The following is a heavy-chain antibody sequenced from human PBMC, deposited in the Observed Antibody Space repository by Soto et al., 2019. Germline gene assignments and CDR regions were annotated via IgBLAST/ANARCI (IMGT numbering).Heavy chain of an antibody. Sequence: GGSLRLSCAASGFTFSNAWMSWVRQAPGKGLEWVGRIKSKTDGGTTDYAAPVKGRFTISRDDSKNTLYLQMNSLKTEDTAVYYCTTDLDERYCSSTSCYPPFDYWGQGTLVTVSS. J-gene: IGHJ4*02. CDR1: GFTFSNAW. D-gene: IGHD2-2*01. CDR3: TTDLDERYCSSTSCYPPFDY. CDR2: IKSKTDGGTT. V-gene: IGHV3-15*01.